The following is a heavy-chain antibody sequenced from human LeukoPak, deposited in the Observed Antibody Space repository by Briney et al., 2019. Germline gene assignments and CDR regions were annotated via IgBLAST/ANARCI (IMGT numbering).Heavy chain of an antibody. Sequence: GGSLRLSCAASGFTFSRYAMSWVRQAPGKGLEWVSAISGSGGSTYYADSVKGRFTISRDNSKNTLYLQMNSLRAEDTAGYYCAKGGLRGNSVDYWGQGTLVTVS. V-gene: IGHV3-23*01. CDR1: GFTFSRYA. J-gene: IGHJ4*02. CDR2: ISGSGGST. D-gene: IGHD4-23*01. CDR3: AKGGLRGNSVDY.